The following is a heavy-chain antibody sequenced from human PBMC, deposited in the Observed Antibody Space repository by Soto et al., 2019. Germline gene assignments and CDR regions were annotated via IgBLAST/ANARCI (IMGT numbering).Heavy chain of an antibody. Sequence: QVQLVQSGAEVKKPGSSVKVSCKASGGTFSSYAISWVRQAPGQVLEWMGGIIPIFGTANYAQKFQGRVTITADESTSTAYMELSSLRSEDTAVYYCARVIVATIPTIYWFDPWGQGTLVTVSS. J-gene: IGHJ5*02. V-gene: IGHV1-69*01. CDR1: GGTFSSYA. CDR3: ARVIVATIPTIYWFDP. D-gene: IGHD5-12*01. CDR2: IIPIFGTA.